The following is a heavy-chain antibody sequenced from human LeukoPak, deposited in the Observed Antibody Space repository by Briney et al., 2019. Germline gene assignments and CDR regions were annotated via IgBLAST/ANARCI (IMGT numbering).Heavy chain of an antibody. J-gene: IGHJ6*03. D-gene: IGHD3-3*01. CDR2: ISYDGSNQ. Sequence: LAGGSLRLSCAASGFTFSNYGMHWVRQAPGKGLEWVAGISYDGSNQYYADSVKGRFTISSDNSKNTLYLQMNSLRVEDTAVYYCAKAYTIFGEVIFQYHYMDVWGKGTTVTVSS. CDR1: GFTFSNYG. V-gene: IGHV3-30*18. CDR3: AKAYTIFGEVIFQYHYMDV.